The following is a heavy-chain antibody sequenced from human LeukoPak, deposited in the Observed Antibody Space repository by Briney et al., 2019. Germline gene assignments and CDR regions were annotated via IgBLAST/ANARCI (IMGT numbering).Heavy chain of an antibody. D-gene: IGHD4-17*01. CDR3: ARGPHGDSYTYYSMDV. V-gene: IGHV4-34*01. Sequence: SETLSLTCAVYGGSFSDHLWSWVRQTPGKGLEWIGEINHSGSTKYNLSLKSRVTISVDTSKNQFSLKLSSVTAADTAVCYCARGPHGDSYTYYSMDVWGKGTTVTVSS. CDR2: INHSGST. J-gene: IGHJ6*03. CDR1: GGSFSDHL.